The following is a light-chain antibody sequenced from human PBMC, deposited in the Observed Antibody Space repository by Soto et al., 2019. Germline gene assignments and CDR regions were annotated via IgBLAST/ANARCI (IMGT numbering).Light chain of an antibody. CDR1: RNINRK. Sequence: EIVMTQSPATLSVSPGERATLSCRASRNINRKLAWYQQKPGQAPRLLISGASTRAPGIPARFSGSGSGTEFTLTISSLQSEDFAVYYCQQYYDYPPLIFGGGTKVEIK. J-gene: IGKJ4*01. V-gene: IGKV3-15*01. CDR3: QQYYDYPPLI. CDR2: GAS.